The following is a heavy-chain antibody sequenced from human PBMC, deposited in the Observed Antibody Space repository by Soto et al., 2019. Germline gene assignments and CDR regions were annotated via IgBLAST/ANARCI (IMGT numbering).Heavy chain of an antibody. CDR2: INAGNGNT. V-gene: IGHV1-3*01. CDR1: GYTFTSYA. Sequence: QVQLVQSGAEVKKPGASVKVSCKASGYTFTSYAMHWVRQAPGQRLEWMGWINAGNGNTKYSQKFQGRVTITRDTSASTAYMELSSLRSEDTAVYYCARALNYYDSSGPTRHFDYWGQGTLVTVSS. D-gene: IGHD3-22*01. J-gene: IGHJ4*02. CDR3: ARALNYYDSSGPTRHFDY.